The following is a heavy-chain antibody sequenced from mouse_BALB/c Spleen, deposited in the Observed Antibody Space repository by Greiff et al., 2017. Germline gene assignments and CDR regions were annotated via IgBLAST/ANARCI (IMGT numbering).Heavy chain of an antibody. Sequence: EVNLVESGGGLVKPGGSLKLSCAASGFTFSSYAMSWVRQTPEKRLEWVATISSGGSYTYYPDSVKGRFTISRDNAKNTLYLQMSSLRSEDTAMYYCARREGGFAYWGQGTLVTVSA. CDR3: ARREGGFAY. CDR2: ISSGGSYT. CDR1: GFTFSSYA. J-gene: IGHJ3*01. V-gene: IGHV5-9-3*01.